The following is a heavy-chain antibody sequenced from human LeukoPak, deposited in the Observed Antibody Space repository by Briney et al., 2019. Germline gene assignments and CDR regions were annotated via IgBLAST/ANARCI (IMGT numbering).Heavy chain of an antibody. CDR3: AREYQDYYGSGSYFGY. J-gene: IGHJ4*02. CDR1: GGTFSSYA. Sequence: GASVKVSCKASGGTFSSYAISWVRQAPGQGLEWMGRIIPILGIANYAQKFQGRVTITADKSTSTAYMELSSLRSEDTAVYYCAREYQDYYGSGSYFGYWGQGTLVTVSS. D-gene: IGHD3-10*01. CDR2: IIPILGIA. V-gene: IGHV1-69*04.